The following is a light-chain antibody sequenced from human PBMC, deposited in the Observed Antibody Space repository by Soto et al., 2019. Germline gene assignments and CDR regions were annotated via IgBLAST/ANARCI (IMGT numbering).Light chain of an antibody. CDR3: QTWGSGIGWV. J-gene: IGLJ3*02. V-gene: IGLV4-69*01. CDR2: LNSDGSH. CDR1: SGLSIYA. Sequence: QLVLTQPPSASASLGASVKLTCTLSSGLSIYAIAWHQQQPEKGPRYLMKLNSDGSHSKGDGIPDRFSGSRSGAERYLTISSLQSEDEADYYCQTWGSGIGWVFGGGTKLTVL.